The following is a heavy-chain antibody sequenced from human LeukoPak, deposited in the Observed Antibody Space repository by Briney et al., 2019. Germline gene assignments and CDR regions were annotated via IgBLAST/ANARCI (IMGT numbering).Heavy chain of an antibody. D-gene: IGHD5-18*01. Sequence: QPGGSLRLSCAASGFTFSTYEMNWVRQAPGKGLEWVSYISSSGSTIYYADSVKGRFTISRDNAKNSLYLQMNSLRAEDTAVYYCARERYSYVADAFDIWGQRTMVTVSS. CDR1: GFTFSTYE. J-gene: IGHJ3*02. CDR2: ISSSGSTI. CDR3: ARERYSYVADAFDI. V-gene: IGHV3-48*03.